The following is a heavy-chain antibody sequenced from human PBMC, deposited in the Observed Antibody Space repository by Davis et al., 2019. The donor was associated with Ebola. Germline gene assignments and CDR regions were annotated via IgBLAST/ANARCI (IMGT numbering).Heavy chain of an antibody. V-gene: IGHV4-34*01. CDR1: GGSFSGYY. CDR2: IKHSGST. D-gene: IGHD1-26*01. J-gene: IGHJ4*02. CDR3: ARGGSGY. Sequence: MPSQTLSLTCALYGGSFSGYYWSWIRQPPGKGLEWIGEIKHSGSTNYNPSLKSRVTISVDTSKNQFSLKLRSVTAAETAVYYCARGGSGYWGQGTLVTVSS.